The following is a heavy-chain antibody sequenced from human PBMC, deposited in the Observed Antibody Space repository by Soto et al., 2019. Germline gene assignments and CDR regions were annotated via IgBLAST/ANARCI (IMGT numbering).Heavy chain of an antibody. CDR3: ARGGPSGVFDP. Sequence: EVQLVDSGGGLVQPGGSLRLSCAASGFTFSSYNMNWVRQAPGKGLEWVSYISSSSSTIYYADSVKGRFTISRDNAKNSLYLQMHSLRDEDTAVYYCARGGPSGVFDPWGQGTLVTVSS. CDR2: ISSSSSTI. CDR1: GFTFSSYN. D-gene: IGHD3-10*01. J-gene: IGHJ5*02. V-gene: IGHV3-48*02.